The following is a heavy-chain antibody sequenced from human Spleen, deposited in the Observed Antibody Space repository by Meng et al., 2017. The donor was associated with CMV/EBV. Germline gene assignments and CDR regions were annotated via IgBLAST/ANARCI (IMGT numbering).Heavy chain of an antibody. Sequence: QVQLQASAPGLVKPPQTLSRTCTVSGVAYSRGEYNWSWIRQLPGKGLEWIGYIYYSGSTYYNPSLKREVTISVAMSKNQFSLKLTSVTAADTAVYDCARDRSDNHFDYWGQGTLVTVSS. D-gene: IGHD1-14*01. V-gene: IGHV4-30-4*08. CDR1: GVAYSRGEYN. J-gene: IGHJ4*02. CDR2: IYYSGST. CDR3: ARDRSDNHFDY.